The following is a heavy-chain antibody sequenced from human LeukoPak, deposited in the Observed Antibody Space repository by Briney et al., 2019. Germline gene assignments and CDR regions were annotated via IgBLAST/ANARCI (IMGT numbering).Heavy chain of an antibody. CDR3: ARAPFRYFAVGWFDP. CDR2: ITPILGIA. J-gene: IGHJ5*02. CDR1: GGTFSSYA. Sequence: ASVKVSCKASGGTFSSYAISWVRQAPGQGLEWMERITPILGIANYAQKFQGRVTMTTDTSTSTAYMELRSLRSDDTAVYYCARAPFRYFAVGWFDPWAREPWSPSPQ. V-gene: IGHV1-69*04. D-gene: IGHD3-9*01.